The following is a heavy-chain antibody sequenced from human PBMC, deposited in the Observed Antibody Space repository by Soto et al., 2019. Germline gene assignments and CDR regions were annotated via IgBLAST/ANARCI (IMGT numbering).Heavy chain of an antibody. D-gene: IGHD2-15*01. CDR3: ARGAGGSWWDYFDY. V-gene: IGHV3-21*01. Sequence: EVQLVESGGGLVKPGGSLRLSCAASGFTFSSYSMNWVREAPGKGLEWVSSISSSSSYIYYADSVKGRFTISRDNAKNSLYLQMNSLRAEDTAVYYCARGAGGSWWDYFDYWGQGTLVTVSS. CDR2: ISSSSSYI. CDR1: GFTFSSYS. J-gene: IGHJ4*02.